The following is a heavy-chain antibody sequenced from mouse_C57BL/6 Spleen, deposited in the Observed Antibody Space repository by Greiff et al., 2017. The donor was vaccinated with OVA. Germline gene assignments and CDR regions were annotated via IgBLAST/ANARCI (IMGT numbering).Heavy chain of an antibody. Sequence: QVHVKQPGAELVMPGASVKLSCKASGYTFTSYWMHWVKQRPGQGLEWIGEIDPSDSYTNYNQKFKGKSTLTVDKSSSTAYMQLSSLTSEDSAVYYCARRNYDGYAMDYWGQGTSVTVSS. CDR3: ARRNYDGYAMDY. V-gene: IGHV1-69*01. J-gene: IGHJ4*01. D-gene: IGHD2-3*01. CDR1: GYTFTSYW. CDR2: IDPSDSYT.